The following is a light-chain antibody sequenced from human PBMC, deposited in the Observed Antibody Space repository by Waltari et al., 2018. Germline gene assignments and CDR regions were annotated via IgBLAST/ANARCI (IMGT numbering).Light chain of an antibody. Sequence: EIVMTQSPATLSVSLGERATLSCRASQSIRPNLAWYQQKSGHAPSLLVYGASTRATGIPARFSGSGSGTEFSLTISSLQSEDFAVYYCQQYNNWPYTFGQGTKLEIK. J-gene: IGKJ2*01. CDR1: QSIRPN. CDR3: QQYNNWPYT. V-gene: IGKV3-15*01. CDR2: GAS.